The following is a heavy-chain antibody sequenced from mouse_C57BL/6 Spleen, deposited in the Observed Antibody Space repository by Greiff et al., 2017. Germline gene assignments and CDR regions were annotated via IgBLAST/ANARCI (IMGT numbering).Heavy chain of an antibody. D-gene: IGHD4-1*01. CDR1: GYTFTSYW. J-gene: IGHJ4*01. V-gene: IGHV1-69*01. Sequence: VQLQQPGAELVMPGASVKLSCKASGYTFTSYWMHWVKQRPGQGLEWIGEIDPSDSYTNYNQKFKGKSTLTVDKSSSTAYMQLSSLTSEDSAVYYCARGETGSSYYAMDYWGQGTSVTVSS. CDR2: IDPSDSYT. CDR3: ARGETGSSYYAMDY.